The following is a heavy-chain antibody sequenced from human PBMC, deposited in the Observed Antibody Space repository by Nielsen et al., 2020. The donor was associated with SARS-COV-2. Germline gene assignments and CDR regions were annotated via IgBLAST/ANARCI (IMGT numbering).Heavy chain of an antibody. Sequence: SVKVSCKASGGTFSSYAISWVRQAPGQGLEWMGGIIPIFGTANYAQKFQGRVTITADESTSTAYMELSSLRSEDTAVYYCARDRECSGGSCYSSFDYWGQGTLVTVSS. CDR3: ARDRECSGGSCYSSFDY. CDR1: GGTFSSYA. V-gene: IGHV1-69*13. CDR2: IIPIFGTA. D-gene: IGHD2-15*01. J-gene: IGHJ4*02.